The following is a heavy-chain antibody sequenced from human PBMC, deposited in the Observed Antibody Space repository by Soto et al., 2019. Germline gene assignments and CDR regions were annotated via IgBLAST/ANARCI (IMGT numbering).Heavy chain of an antibody. V-gene: IGHV4-34*01. CDR3: ARAVVVAATSYYYYGMDV. J-gene: IGHJ6*02. Sequence: QVQLQQWGAGLLKPSETLSLTCAVYGGSFSGYYWSWIRQPPGKGLEWIGEINHSGSTNYNPSLKSRVTISVGTSKNQFSLKLSSVTAADTAVYYCARAVVVAATSYYYYGMDVWGQGTTVTVSS. CDR1: GGSFSGYY. CDR2: INHSGST. D-gene: IGHD2-15*01.